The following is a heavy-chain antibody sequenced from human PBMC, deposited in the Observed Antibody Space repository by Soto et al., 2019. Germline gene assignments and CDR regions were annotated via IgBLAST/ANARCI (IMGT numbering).Heavy chain of an antibody. CDR3: ARGSPCSTTTCSLKEVWFDP. Sequence: QVQLLQSGAELTRPGSSVKVSCKASGETFSTFAITWVRQAPGHGPEWMGGIIPLFGTAHYARRFEDRVTMTADESTSTAYMELRSLTSEDTAIYYCARGSPCSTTTCSLKEVWFDPWGQGTLVTIST. J-gene: IGHJ5*02. CDR2: IIPLFGTA. D-gene: IGHD1-1*01. CDR1: GETFSTFA. V-gene: IGHV1-69*01.